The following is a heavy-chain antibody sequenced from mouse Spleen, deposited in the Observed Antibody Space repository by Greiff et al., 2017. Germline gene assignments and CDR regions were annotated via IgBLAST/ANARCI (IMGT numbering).Heavy chain of an antibody. CDR1: GFTFSSFG. J-gene: IGHJ4*01. Sequence: EVQVVESGGGLVQPGGSRKLSCAASGFTFSSFGMHWVRQAPEKGLEWVAYISSGSSTIYYADTVKGRFTISRDNPKNTLFLQMTSLRSEDTAMYYCARGGTGKKYYAMDYWGQGTSVTVSS. D-gene: IGHD4-1*01. V-gene: IGHV5-17*02. CDR2: ISSGSSTI. CDR3: ARGGTGKKYYAMDY.